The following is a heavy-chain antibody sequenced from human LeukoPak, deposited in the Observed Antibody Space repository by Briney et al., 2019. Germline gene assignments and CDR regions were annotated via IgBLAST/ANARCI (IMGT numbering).Heavy chain of an antibody. Sequence: GALRLSCATSGFTFSTYSMSWVRQAPGKGLEWVSASSGSAASTYHADSVKGRFTISRDNSKNTLYLQMNSLRAGDTALYYCAKEVPCSSTSCFSPALDYWGQGTLVTVSS. CDR1: GFTFSTYS. CDR2: SSGSAAST. V-gene: IGHV3-23*01. J-gene: IGHJ4*02. CDR3: AKEVPCSSTSCFSPALDY. D-gene: IGHD2-2*01.